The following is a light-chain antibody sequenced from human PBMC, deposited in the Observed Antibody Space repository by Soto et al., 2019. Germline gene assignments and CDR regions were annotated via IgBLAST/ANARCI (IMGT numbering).Light chain of an antibody. J-gene: IGKJ1*01. V-gene: IGKV3-11*01. Sequence: EIVLTHSPATLSLSPGERATLSCRASPSVSSYLAWYQQKPGQAPRLLIYDASNRATGIPARFSGSGYGTDFTLTISSLEPEDFAVYYCQQRSNWPPWTVGQGTKVEIK. CDR1: PSVSSY. CDR3: QQRSNWPPWT. CDR2: DAS.